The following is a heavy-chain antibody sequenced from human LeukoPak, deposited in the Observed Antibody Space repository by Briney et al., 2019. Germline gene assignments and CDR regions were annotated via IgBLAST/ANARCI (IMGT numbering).Heavy chain of an antibody. J-gene: IGHJ4*02. CDR1: EGTFGGYS. Sequence: GASVKVSCKASEGTFGGYSIDWVRQAPGQGLDWVGGINPIFNILYYAQNFQGRVTITADESTNTAYLELDSLKHDDTAVYYCAAGRRLGELFFDYWGQETLVTVSS. CDR3: AAGRRLGELFFDY. V-gene: IGHV1-69*13. D-gene: IGHD3-10*01. CDR2: INPIFNIL.